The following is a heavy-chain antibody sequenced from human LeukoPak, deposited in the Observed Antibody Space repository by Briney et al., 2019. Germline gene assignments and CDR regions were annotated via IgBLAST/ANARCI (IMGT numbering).Heavy chain of an antibody. D-gene: IGHD2-2*01. CDR1: GFTVSSNY. CDR3: ARDRGCSSTSCYGWFDP. J-gene: IGHJ5*02. V-gene: IGHV3-53*01. Sequence: GGSLRLSCAASGFTVSSNYMSWVRQAPGKGLEWVSVIYSGGSTYYADSVKGRFTISRDDSKNTLYLQMNSLRAEDTAVYYCARDRGCSSTSCYGWFDPWGQGTLVTVSS. CDR2: IYSGGST.